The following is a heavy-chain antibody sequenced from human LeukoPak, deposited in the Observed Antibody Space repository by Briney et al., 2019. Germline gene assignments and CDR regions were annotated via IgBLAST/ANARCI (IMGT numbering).Heavy chain of an antibody. CDR1: GGSVSSGSYY. CDR3: ARGPYCSGASCYASGAFDM. CDR2: ISYSGST. J-gene: IGHJ3*02. Sequence: ETLSLTCTVSGGSVSSGSYYWSWIRQPPGKGLEWIGYISYSGSTNYNPSLKSRVTISVDTSKNQFSLKLSSVTAADTAVYYCARGPYCSGASCYASGAFDMWGQGTLVTVSS. D-gene: IGHD2-2*01. V-gene: IGHV4-61*01.